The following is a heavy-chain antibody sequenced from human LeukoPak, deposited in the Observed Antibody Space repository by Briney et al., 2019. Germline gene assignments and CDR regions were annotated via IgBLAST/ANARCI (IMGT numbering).Heavy chain of an antibody. CDR1: GGSFSGYY. CDR3: ARDGGVAVAWGFDY. Sequence: PSETLSLTCAVYGGSFSGYYWSWIRQPPGKGLEWIGEINHSGSTNYNPSLKSRVTISVDTSKNQFSLKLSSVTAADTAVYYCARDGGVAVAWGFDYWGQGTLVTVSS. V-gene: IGHV4-34*01. CDR2: INHSGST. J-gene: IGHJ4*02. D-gene: IGHD6-19*01.